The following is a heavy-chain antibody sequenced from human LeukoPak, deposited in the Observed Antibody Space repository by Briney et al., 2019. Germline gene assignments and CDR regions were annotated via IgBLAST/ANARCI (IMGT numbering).Heavy chain of an antibody. J-gene: IGHJ5*02. CDR2: IGTAGDT. V-gene: IGHV3-13*01. Sequence: SGGSLRLSCAASGFTFSSYDMHWVRQATGKGLEWVSAIGTAGDTYYPGSVKGRFTISRENAKNSLYLQMNSLRAGDTAVYYCARGDGYYYGSNWFDPWGQGTLVTVSS. CDR1: GFTFSSYD. CDR3: ARGDGYYYGSNWFDP. D-gene: IGHD3-10*01.